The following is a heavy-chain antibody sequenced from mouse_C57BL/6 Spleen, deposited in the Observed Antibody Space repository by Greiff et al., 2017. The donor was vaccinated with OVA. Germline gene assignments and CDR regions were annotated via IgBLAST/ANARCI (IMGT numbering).Heavy chain of an antibody. CDR3: ARETHYYFDY. J-gene: IGHJ2*01. V-gene: IGHV1-63*01. CDR2: IYPGGGYT. CDR1: GYTFTNYW. Sequence: QVQLQQSGAELVRPGTSVKMSCKASGYTFTNYWIGWAKQRPGHGLEWIGDIYPGGGYTNYNEKFKGKATLTADKSSSTAYMQFSSLTSEDSAIYYCARETHYYFDYWGQGTTLTVSS.